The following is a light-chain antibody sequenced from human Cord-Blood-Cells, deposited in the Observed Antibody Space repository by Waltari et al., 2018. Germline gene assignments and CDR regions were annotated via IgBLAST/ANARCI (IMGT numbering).Light chain of an antibody. CDR2: GAS. V-gene: IGKV3-20*01. J-gene: IGKJ4*01. CDR1: QSVSSSY. Sequence: EIVLTQSPGTLSLSPGESATLSCRASQSVSSSYLAWYQQKPGQAPRLLIYGASSRATGIPDRFSGSGSGTDFTLTISRLEPEDFAVYYCQQYGSSFGGGTKV. CDR3: QQYGSS.